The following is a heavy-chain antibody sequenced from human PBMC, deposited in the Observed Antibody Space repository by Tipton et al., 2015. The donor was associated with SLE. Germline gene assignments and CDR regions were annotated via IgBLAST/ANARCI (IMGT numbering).Heavy chain of an antibody. CDR3: ARGLGLLRQPLSY. V-gene: IGHV4-61*05. CDR2: IHYTVCT. J-gene: IGHJ4*02. D-gene: IGHD3-16*01. Sequence: TLSLTCTVSGGSISSSSYYWGWIRQPPGKGLEWIGDIHYTVCTNYNPSLNSRVTISVDTSKHQVSLKLSSVTAADTAVYYCARGLGLLRQPLSYWGQGTLVTVSS. CDR1: GGSISSSSYY.